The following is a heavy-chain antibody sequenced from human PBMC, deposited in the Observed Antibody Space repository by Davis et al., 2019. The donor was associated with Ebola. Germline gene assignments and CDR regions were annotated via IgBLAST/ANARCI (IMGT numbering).Heavy chain of an antibody. V-gene: IGHV5-51*01. CDR2: IYPGDSDT. Sequence: GESLKISCKASGYSFTNYWIGWVRQMPGRGLEWMGIIYPGDSDTRYSPSFQGHVTISADKSISTAYFQWSSLKASDTAMYYCARHQGSSWYLGPLAYWGQGTLVTVSS. CDR3: ARHQGSSWYLGPLAY. D-gene: IGHD6-13*01. J-gene: IGHJ4*02. CDR1: GYSFTNYW.